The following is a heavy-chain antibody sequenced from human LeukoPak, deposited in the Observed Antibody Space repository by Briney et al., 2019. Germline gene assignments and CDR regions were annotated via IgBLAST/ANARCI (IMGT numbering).Heavy chain of an antibody. V-gene: IGHV4-39*01. J-gene: IGHJ4*02. CDR1: GGSISTSDYY. CDR3: ARRRNGVPYYFDY. D-gene: IGHD1-1*01. Sequence: PSETLSLTCTVSGGSISTSDYYWGWIRQPPGKGLEWIGSFYYSVSPYYHPSLNSRLTISVETSNNQFSLRLTSVTAAVTAVYYCARRRNGVPYYFDYWGQGTLVTVSS. CDR2: FYYSVSP.